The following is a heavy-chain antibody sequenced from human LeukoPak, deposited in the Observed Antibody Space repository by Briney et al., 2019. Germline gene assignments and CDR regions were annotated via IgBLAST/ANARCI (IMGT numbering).Heavy chain of an antibody. V-gene: IGHV1-24*01. CDR1: GYTLTELS. CDR3: ATGDILTGYSYFDY. D-gene: IGHD3-9*01. CDR2: FDPEDGET. Sequence: ASVKVSCKVSGYTLTELSIHWVRQAPGKGLEWMGGFDPEDGETIYAQKFQGRVTMTEDTSTDTAYMELSSLRSEDTAVYYCATGDILTGYSYFDYWGQGTLVTVSS. J-gene: IGHJ4*02.